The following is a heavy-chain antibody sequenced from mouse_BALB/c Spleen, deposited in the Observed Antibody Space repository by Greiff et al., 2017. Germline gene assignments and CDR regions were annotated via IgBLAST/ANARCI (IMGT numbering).Heavy chain of an antibody. CDR2: ISSGGGNT. J-gene: IGHJ4*01. D-gene: IGHD1-2*01. CDR1: GFTFSSYT. CDR3: ARSNSLLRLQELYYAMDY. Sequence: EVKLVESGGGLVKPGGSLKLSCAASGFTFSSYTMSWVRQTPEKRLEWVATISSGGGNTYYPDSVKGRFTISRDNAKNNLYLQMSSLRSEDTALYYCARSNSLLRLQELYYAMDYWGQGTSVTVSS. V-gene: IGHV5-9*03.